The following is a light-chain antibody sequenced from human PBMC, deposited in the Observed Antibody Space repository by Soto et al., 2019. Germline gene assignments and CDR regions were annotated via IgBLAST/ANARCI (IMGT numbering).Light chain of an antibody. CDR1: QSVSSW. CDR2: DAS. J-gene: IGKJ1*01. V-gene: IGKV1-5*01. Sequence: DMQMTQSPSTLSASVGDRVTITCRASQSVSSWLAWYQQTPGKAPKLLIYDASSLESGVPSRFSGSGSGTEFTLTISSLQPDDFATYYCHQYSSYSWTFGQGTKVDIK. CDR3: HQYSSYSWT.